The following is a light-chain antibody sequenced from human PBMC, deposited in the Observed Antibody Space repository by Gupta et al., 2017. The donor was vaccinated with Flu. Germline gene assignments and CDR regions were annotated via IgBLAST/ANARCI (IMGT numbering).Light chain of an antibody. CDR2: EVS. J-gene: IGLJ3*02. CDR3: SSYTSSSTFWV. Sequence: SSDVGGYNYVSWYQQHPGKAPKLMIYEVSNRPSGLSNRFSGSKSGNTASLTISGLQAEDEADYYCSSYTSSSTFWVFGGGTKLTVL. CDR1: SSDVGGYNY. V-gene: IGLV2-14*01.